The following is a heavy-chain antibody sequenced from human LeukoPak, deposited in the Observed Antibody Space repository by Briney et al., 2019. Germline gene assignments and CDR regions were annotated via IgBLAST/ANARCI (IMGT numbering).Heavy chain of an antibody. CDR2: ISSSGSTI. CDR3: ARIDVDTAMDNDY. Sequence: PGGSLRLSCAASGFTFSSYEMNWVRQAPGKGLEWVSYISSSGSTIYYADSVKGRFTISRDNAKNSLYLQMNSLRAEDTAVYYCARIDVDTAMDNDYWGQGTLVTVSS. J-gene: IGHJ4*02. D-gene: IGHD5-18*01. V-gene: IGHV3-48*03. CDR1: GFTFSSYE.